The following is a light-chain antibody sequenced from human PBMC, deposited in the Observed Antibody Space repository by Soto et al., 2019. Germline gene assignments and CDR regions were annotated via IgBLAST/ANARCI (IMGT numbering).Light chain of an antibody. CDR2: GAS. J-gene: IGKJ3*01. CDR1: QRVSSAY. Sequence: EIVLTQSPGTLSLSPGERATLSCRASQRVSSAYLAWYQHKPGQAPRLLMYGASKRATGTPDRFSGSGSGTDFTLTISRLEPEDWAVYYCQQYDNWGTFGPGTKVDIK. V-gene: IGKV3-20*01. CDR3: QQYDNWGT.